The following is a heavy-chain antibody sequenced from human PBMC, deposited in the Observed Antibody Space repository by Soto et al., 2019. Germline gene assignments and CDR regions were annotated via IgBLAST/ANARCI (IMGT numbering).Heavy chain of an antibody. J-gene: IGHJ4*02. CDR2: IYPGDSDT. Sequence: EVQLVQSGAELKKTGESLKISCKGSGYDFPGYWIGWVRQMPGKGLEWMGIIYPGDSDTRYSPSFQGQVTISADKSISTAYLQWRSLKASDTAMYYCARRPGVAGDRDPFDHWGQGTLVTVSS. V-gene: IGHV5-51*01. D-gene: IGHD4-17*01. CDR1: GYDFPGYW. CDR3: ARRPGVAGDRDPFDH.